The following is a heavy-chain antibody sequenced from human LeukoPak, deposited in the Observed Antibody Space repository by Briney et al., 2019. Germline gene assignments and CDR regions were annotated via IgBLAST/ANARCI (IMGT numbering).Heavy chain of an antibody. CDR2: INPNSGGT. CDR1: GYTFTGYY. Sequence: ASVKVSCKASGYTFTGYYMHWVRQAPGQGLEWMGRINPNSGGTNCAQKFQGRVTMTRDTSISTAYLELSRLRSDDTAVYYCARGVVVPAAIVRDQYYFDYWGQGTLVTVSS. V-gene: IGHV1-2*06. J-gene: IGHJ4*02. CDR3: ARGVVVPAAIVRDQYYFDY. D-gene: IGHD2-2*02.